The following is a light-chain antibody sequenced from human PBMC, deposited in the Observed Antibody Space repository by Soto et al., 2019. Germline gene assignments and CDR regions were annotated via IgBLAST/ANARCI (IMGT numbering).Light chain of an antibody. CDR3: QQRSNWPRIT. V-gene: IGKV3-11*01. CDR2: DAS. Sequence: EILLPQSPATLSLSPGERATLSCSASRSVSSYLAWDQQKPGQAPRLLIYDASNRATGIPARFSGSGSGTDFTLTLSSLEPEDFAVYSCQQRSNWPRITFGQGTRLEIK. J-gene: IGKJ5*01. CDR1: RSVSSY.